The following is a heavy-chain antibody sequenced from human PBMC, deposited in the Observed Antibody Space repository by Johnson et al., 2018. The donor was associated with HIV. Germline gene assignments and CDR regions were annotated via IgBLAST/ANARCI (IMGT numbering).Heavy chain of an antibody. CDR3: AKAVADCGGDRYSGAFDI. CDR1: GFIFNDYH. CDR2: IRYDGSNK. V-gene: IGHV3-30*02. J-gene: IGHJ3*02. Sequence: VQLVESGGGLVQPGGSLRLSCTASGFIFNDYHMTWVRQAPGKGLEWVAFIRYDGSNKYYADSVKCRFTISRDNAKNSLYLQMNSRRAEDTALYYCAKAVADCGGDRYSGAFDIWGQGTMVTVSS. D-gene: IGHD2-21*01.